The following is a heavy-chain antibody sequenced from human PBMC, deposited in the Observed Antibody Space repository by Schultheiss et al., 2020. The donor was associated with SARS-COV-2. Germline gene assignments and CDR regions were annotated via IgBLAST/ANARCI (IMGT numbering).Heavy chain of an antibody. D-gene: IGHD5-12*01. CDR1: GFTFSSYD. J-gene: IGHJ6*03. Sequence: GGSLRLSCAASGFTFSSYDMHWVRQATGKGLEWVSAIGTAGDTYYPGSVKGRFTISRDNAKNTLYLQMNSLRAEDTAVYYCAKSGYSGYDYYYYYMDVWGKGTTVTVSS. CDR3: AKSGYSGYDYYYYYMDV. V-gene: IGHV3-13*01. CDR2: IGTAGDT.